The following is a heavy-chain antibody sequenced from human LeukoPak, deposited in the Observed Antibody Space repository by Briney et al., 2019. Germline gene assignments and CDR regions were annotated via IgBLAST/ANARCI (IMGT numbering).Heavy chain of an antibody. D-gene: IGHD2-21*02. J-gene: IGHJ4*02. Sequence: GGALRLSCVASGFSLSNHWMHWVRQVPGEGLVWVSRITSDGYTTNYADSVKGRFTISRDNAKNTLYLQMNSLRDEDTAVYYCVRGAVTGQQCDNWGEGTLVTVSS. CDR2: ITSDGYTT. V-gene: IGHV3-74*01. CDR3: VRGAVTGQQCDN. CDR1: GFSLSNHW.